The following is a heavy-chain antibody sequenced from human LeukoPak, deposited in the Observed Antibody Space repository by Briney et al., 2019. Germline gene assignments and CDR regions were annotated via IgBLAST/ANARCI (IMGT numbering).Heavy chain of an antibody. D-gene: IGHD3-3*01. J-gene: IGHJ4*02. CDR1: GGTFSSYA. Sequence: SVKVSCKASGGTFSSYAISWVRQAPGQGLEWMGGIIPIFGTANYAQKFQGRVTITADESTSTAYMELSSPRSEDTAVYYCARIGDFWSGYHDFDYWGQGTLVTVSS. V-gene: IGHV1-69*13. CDR2: IIPIFGTA. CDR3: ARIGDFWSGYHDFDY.